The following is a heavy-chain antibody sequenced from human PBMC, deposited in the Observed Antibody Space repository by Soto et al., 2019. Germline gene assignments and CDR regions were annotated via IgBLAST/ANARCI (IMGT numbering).Heavy chain of an antibody. J-gene: IGHJ5*02. V-gene: IGHV4-4*02. CDR1: GAYIISRNW. D-gene: IGHD6-19*01. CDR3: AKQWLADSWFDP. CDR2: VSHTGST. Sequence: SQPKCLPSTVAGAYIISRNWWHRVSQPPGKGLEWIGEVSHTGSTNYNPSLKSRLIISIDKSKNQFSVHLTSVTAADTAVYYCAKQWLADSWFDPWGQGTLVTVSS.